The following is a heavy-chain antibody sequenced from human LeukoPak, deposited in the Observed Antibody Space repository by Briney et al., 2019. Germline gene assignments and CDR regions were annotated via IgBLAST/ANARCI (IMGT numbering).Heavy chain of an antibody. CDR2: ISYDGSNK. V-gene: IGHV3-30*18. CDR1: GFTFSSYG. J-gene: IGHJ4*02. D-gene: IGHD2-21*01. CDR3: AKGGGDFDY. Sequence: GGSLRLSCAASGFTFSSYGMHWVRQAPGKGLEWVAVISYDGSNKYYADSVKGRFTISRDNSKNTLYLQMNSLRAEDTAVYYCAKGGGDFDYWGQGTLVTVSS.